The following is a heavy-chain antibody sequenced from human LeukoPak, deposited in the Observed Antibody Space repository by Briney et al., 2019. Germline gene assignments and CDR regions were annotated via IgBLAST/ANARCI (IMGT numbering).Heavy chain of an antibody. V-gene: IGHV3-74*01. CDR1: GFIFRDSW. CDR2: INTDGSST. D-gene: IGHD3-9*01. Sequence: GGSLTLSCAASGFIFRDSWMHWVRQVPGKGLVWVSRINTDGSSTSYADSVKGRFTISRDNAKNTPYLQMNSLRAGDTAVYYCARDMALAGFAGDWGQGTLVTVSS. J-gene: IGHJ4*02. CDR3: ARDMALAGFAGD.